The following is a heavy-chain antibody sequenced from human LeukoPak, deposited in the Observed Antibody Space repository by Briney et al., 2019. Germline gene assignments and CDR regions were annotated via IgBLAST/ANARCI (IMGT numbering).Heavy chain of an antibody. Sequence: GASVKVSCKASGYAFTSYDINWVRQATGQGLEWMGWMNPNSGNTGYAQKLQGRVTMTRNTSISTAYMELSSLRSEDTAVYYCARGGVIVATPNYYYYYGMDVWGQGTTVTVSS. J-gene: IGHJ6*02. D-gene: IGHD5-12*01. V-gene: IGHV1-8*01. CDR1: GYAFTSYD. CDR2: MNPNSGNT. CDR3: ARGGVIVATPNYYYYYGMDV.